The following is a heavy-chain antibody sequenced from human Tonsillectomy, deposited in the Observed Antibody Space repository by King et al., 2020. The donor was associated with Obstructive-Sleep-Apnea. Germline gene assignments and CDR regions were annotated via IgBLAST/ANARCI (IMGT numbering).Heavy chain of an antibody. D-gene: IGHD2-21*01. Sequence: VQLVESGGGLVQPGGSLRLSCAASGFSFNNYWMHWVRQAPGKGLVWVSYIKSDGTATDYAGTVKGRVTISRDNAKNTLYLQMSSLRAEDTAVYYCARSNGLDVWGQGTTVTVSS. CDR1: GFSFNNYW. V-gene: IGHV3-74*02. CDR3: ARSNGLDV. J-gene: IGHJ6*02. CDR2: IKSDGTAT.